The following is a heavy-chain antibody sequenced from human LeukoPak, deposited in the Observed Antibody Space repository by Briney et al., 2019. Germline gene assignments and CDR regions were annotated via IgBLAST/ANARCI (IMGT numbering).Heavy chain of an antibody. CDR3: ASSIYCSSTSCIDY. CDR2: IYTSGST. V-gene: IGHV4-59*10. J-gene: IGHJ4*02. CDR1: GGSFSGYY. D-gene: IGHD2-2*01. Sequence: PSETLSLTCAVYGGSFSGYYWSWIRQPAGKGLEWIGRIYTSGSTNYNPSLKSRVTMSVDTSKNQFSLKLSSVTAADTAVYYCASSIYCSSTSCIDYWGQGTLVTVSS.